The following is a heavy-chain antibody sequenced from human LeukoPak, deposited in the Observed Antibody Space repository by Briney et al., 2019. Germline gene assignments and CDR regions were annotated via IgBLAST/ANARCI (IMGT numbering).Heavy chain of an antibody. CDR3: ARVDSSAPWVYFQH. D-gene: IGHD3-22*01. J-gene: IGHJ1*01. V-gene: IGHV3-7*03. Sequence: ETLSLTCAVSGGPISSGGYSWSWVRQAPGKGLEWVANIKQDGSEKYYVDSVKGRFTISRDNAKNSLYLQMNSLRAEDTAVYYCARVDSSAPWVYFQHWGQGTLVTVSS. CDR1: GGPISSGGYS. CDR2: IKQDGSEK.